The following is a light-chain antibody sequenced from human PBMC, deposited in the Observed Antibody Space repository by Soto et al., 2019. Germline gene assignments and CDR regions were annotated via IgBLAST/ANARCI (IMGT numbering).Light chain of an antibody. CDR3: QQYCSSPYT. CDR1: QSVSSSY. J-gene: IGKJ2*01. Sequence: EILLTQSPGTLSLSPGERATLSCRANQSVSSSYLAWYQQKPGQAPGLLIYGASIRATGIPDRFSASESGTDFTLTISRLEPEDLAVYYCQQYCSSPYTFGQGTKLEIK. CDR2: GAS. V-gene: IGKV3-20*01.